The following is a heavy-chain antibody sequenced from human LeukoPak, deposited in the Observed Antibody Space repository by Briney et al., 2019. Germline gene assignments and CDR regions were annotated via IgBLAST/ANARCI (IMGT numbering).Heavy chain of an antibody. CDR2: INQDGSEE. CDR1: GFIFGDYW. V-gene: IGHV3-7*01. Sequence: GGSLRLSCAASGFIFGDYWMTWVRQAPGKGLEWVANINQDGSEEHYVDSVKGRFTISRDTARNSLSVQMNSLRVEDTALYFCARGARGTTSGYSYFDYWGQGTLVTVSS. CDR3: ARGARGTTSGYSYFDY. D-gene: IGHD1-1*01. J-gene: IGHJ4*02.